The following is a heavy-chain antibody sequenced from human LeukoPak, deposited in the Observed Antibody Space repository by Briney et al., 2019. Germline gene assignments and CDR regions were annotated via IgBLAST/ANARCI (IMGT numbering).Heavy chain of an antibody. Sequence: KPGGSLRLSCAASGFTFNNAWMSWVRQAPGKGLEWVGRIKSETSGGTTDYAAPVKGRFTISRDDSKNTLFLQMNSLKTEDTAVYYCTTAPSALDYWGQETLVTVSS. CDR2: IKSETSGGTT. CDR3: TTAPSALDY. V-gene: IGHV3-15*01. J-gene: IGHJ4*02. CDR1: GFTFNNAW.